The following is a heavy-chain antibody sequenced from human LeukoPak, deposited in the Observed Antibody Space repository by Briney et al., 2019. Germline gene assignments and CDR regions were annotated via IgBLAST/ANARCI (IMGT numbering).Heavy chain of an antibody. CDR2: IYPGDSDT. V-gene: IGHV5-51*01. CDR1: GYSFTSYW. D-gene: IGHD3-10*01. Sequence: GGSLKISCKGSGYSFTSYWIGWVRPMPGKCVEWMGIIYPGDSDTRYSPSSQGQVHISADKSISTAYLQWSSLKASDTAMYYCARHSVWFGELLYYYYYMDVWGKGTTVTVSS. CDR3: ARHSVWFGELLYYYYYMDV. J-gene: IGHJ6*03.